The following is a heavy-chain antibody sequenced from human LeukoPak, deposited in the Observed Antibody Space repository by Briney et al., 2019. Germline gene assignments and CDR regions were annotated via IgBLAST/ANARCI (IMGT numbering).Heavy chain of an antibody. V-gene: IGHV3-21*01. CDR3: ASPVKQWLTPFDY. CDR2: ISSSSSYI. D-gene: IGHD6-19*01. J-gene: IGHJ4*02. CDR1: GFTFISYS. Sequence: PGGSLRLSCAASGFTFISYSMNWVRQAPGKGLEWVSSISSSSSYIYYADSVKGRFTISIDNAKNSLYLQMNSLRAEDTAVYYCASPVKQWLTPFDYWGQGTLVTVSS.